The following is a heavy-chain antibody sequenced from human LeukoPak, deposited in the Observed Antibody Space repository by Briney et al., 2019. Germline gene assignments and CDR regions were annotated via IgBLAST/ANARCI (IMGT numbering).Heavy chain of an antibody. J-gene: IGHJ4*02. CDR2: ILYSGST. D-gene: IGHD4-17*01. CDR3: ARARGDYGWIDY. V-gene: IGHV4-59*01. Sequence: PSETLSLTCTVSGGSFSSNYWSWIRQPPGRGLEWIGYILYSGSTNYHPSLKSRVNISADTSKNQVSLKLSSVTAADTAIYYCARARGDYGWIDYWGQGTLVTVSS. CDR1: GGSFSSNY.